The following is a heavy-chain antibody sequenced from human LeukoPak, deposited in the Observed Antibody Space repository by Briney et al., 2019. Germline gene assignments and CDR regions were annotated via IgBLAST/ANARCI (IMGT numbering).Heavy chain of an antibody. J-gene: IGHJ6*02. Sequence: GGSLRLSCAASGFTVSSYAMSWVRQAPGKGLEWVSSISGSGGSTYYADSVKGRFTISRDTTNNTLYLQMNSLTAEDTAVYDCAKGRRFIRIVPDASSFFFGMDVWGQGTTVTVSS. D-gene: IGHD2-2*01. V-gene: IGHV3-23*01. CDR2: ISGSGGST. CDR1: GFTVSSYA. CDR3: AKGRRFIRIVPDASSFFFGMDV.